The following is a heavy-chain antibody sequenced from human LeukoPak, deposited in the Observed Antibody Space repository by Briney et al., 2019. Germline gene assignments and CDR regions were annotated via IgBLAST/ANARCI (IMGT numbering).Heavy chain of an antibody. D-gene: IGHD2-15*01. Sequence: PGGSLRLSCAASGFTFSSYWMSWVRQAPGKGLEWVANINQDGSEKYYVDSVKGRFTISRDNAKNSLYLQMNSLRAEDTAVYYCAREGCSGGSCYHNWFDPWGQGTPVTVSS. CDR1: GFTFSSYW. CDR3: AREGCSGGSCYHNWFDP. J-gene: IGHJ5*02. V-gene: IGHV3-7*01. CDR2: INQDGSEK.